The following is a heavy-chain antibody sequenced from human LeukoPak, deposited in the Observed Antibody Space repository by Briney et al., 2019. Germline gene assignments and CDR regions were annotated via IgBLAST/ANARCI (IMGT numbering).Heavy chain of an antibody. J-gene: IGHJ4*02. CDR1: GFTFSSYA. CDR3: ARDAGYSYGYRGYFDY. D-gene: IGHD5-18*01. V-gene: IGHV3-66*01. Sequence: GGSLRLSCAASGFTFSSYAMSWVRQAPGKGLEWVSVIYSGGSTYYADSVKGRFTISRDNSKNTLYLQMNSLRAEDTAVYYCARDAGYSYGYRGYFDYWGQGTLVTVSS. CDR2: IYSGGST.